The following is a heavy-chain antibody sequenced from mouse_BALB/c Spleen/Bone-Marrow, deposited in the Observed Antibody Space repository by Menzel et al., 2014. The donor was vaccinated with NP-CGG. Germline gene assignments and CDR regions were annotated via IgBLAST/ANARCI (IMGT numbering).Heavy chain of an antibody. J-gene: IGHJ1*01. V-gene: IGHV5-9-3*01. CDR1: GFTFSTYA. CDR2: ISSSGSYT. D-gene: IGHD2-4*01. CDR3: SRLRMITTYFDV. Sequence: EVKLMESGGGLAKPGGSLQVSCAASGFTFSTYAMSWVRQTPEKRLEWVATISSSGSYTYYPDSVKGRFTISRDNAKNTLYLQMSSLRSEDTAMFYCSRLRMITTYFDVWGAGTTVTVSS.